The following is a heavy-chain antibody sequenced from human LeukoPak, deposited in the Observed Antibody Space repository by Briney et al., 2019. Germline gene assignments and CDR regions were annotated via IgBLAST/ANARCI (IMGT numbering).Heavy chain of an antibody. V-gene: IGHV3-30-3*01. J-gene: IGHJ6*02. CDR2: ISYDGSNK. D-gene: IGHD6-19*01. CDR3: ARGVGSASYYYYGMDV. CDR1: GFTFSSYA. Sequence: EPGGSLRLSCAASGFTFSSYAMHWVRQAPGKGLEWVAVISYDGSNKYYADSVKGRFTNSRDNSKNTLYLQMNSLRAEDTAVYYCARGVGSASYYYYGMDVWGQGTTVTVSS.